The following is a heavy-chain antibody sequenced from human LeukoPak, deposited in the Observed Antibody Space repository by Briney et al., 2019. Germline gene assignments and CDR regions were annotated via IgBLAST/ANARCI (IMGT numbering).Heavy chain of an antibody. Sequence: GGSLRLSCEASGFTSSSNSMNWVRQAPGKGLEWVSSISSTSTTIFYADSVKGRFTISRDNAKNSLFLQMNSLRVEDTAVYYCARTYCSGGSCHYYLDVWGKGTTVTVSS. CDR3: ARTYCSGGSCHYYLDV. D-gene: IGHD2-15*01. V-gene: IGHV3-21*01. CDR2: ISSTSTTI. CDR1: GFTSSSNS. J-gene: IGHJ6*03.